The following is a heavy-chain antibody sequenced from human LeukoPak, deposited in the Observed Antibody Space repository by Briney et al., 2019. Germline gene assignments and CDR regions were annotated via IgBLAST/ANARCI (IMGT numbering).Heavy chain of an antibody. D-gene: IGHD1-1*01. V-gene: IGHV4-4*02. Sequence: PSGTLSLTCTVSGDXISGSIWWSWVRQPPGKGLEWIGEIYHSGSTNYNPSLKSRVSISVDKSKNQFSLKLSSVTAADTAVYYCARKGLSPPPGPQPDTRRTTFDIWGQGPMVTVSS. CDR3: ARKGLSPPPGPQPDTRRTTFDI. CDR1: GDXISGSIW. CDR2: IYHSGST. J-gene: IGHJ3*02.